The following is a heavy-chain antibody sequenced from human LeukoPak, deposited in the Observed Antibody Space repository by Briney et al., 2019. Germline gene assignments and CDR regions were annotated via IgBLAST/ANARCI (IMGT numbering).Heavy chain of an antibody. CDR3: AKGQKYYYYYYMDV. CDR1: GFAFSNHN. J-gene: IGHJ6*03. V-gene: IGHV3-23*01. CDR2: ISGSGGST. Sequence: GGSLRLSCVASGFAFSNHNMDWVRQAPGKGLEWVSAISGSGGSTHYADSVKGRFTISRDNSKNTLYLQMNSLRAEDTAVYYCAKGQKYYYYYYMDVWGKGTTVTVSS.